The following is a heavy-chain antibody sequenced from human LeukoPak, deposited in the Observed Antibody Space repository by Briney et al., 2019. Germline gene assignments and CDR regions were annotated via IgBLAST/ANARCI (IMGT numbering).Heavy chain of an antibody. CDR1: GGSISNYY. D-gene: IGHD2-15*01. J-gene: IGHJ4*02. CDR2: LYIGRST. Sequence: SETLSLTCTVSGGSISNYYWSWIRQPAGKGLEWIGRLYIGRSTDYNPSLKSRVTMSVDKSNNQFFLRLTSVTAADAAMYYCARESRVVVGDGYHLDSWGPGILITVSS. V-gene: IGHV4-4*07. CDR3: ARESRVVVGDGYHLDS.